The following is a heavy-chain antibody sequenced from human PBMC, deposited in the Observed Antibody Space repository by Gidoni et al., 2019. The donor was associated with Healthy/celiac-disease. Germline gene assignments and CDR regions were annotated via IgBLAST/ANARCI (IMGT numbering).Heavy chain of an antibody. V-gene: IGHV1-46*03. J-gene: IGHJ4*02. CDR2: INPSGGST. Sequence: QVQLVQSGAEVKKPGASVKASCTASGYTFTSYYMHWVRQAPGQGLEWMGIINPSGGSTSYAQKFQGRVTMTRDTSTSTVYMELSSLRSEDTAVYYCARERVVVPAAADYWGQGTLVTVSS. D-gene: IGHD2-2*01. CDR1: GYTFTSYY. CDR3: ARERVVVPAAADY.